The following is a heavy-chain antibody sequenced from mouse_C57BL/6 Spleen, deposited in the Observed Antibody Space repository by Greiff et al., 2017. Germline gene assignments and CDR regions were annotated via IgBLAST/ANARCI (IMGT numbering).Heavy chain of an antibody. J-gene: IGHJ3*01. D-gene: IGHD1-1*01. V-gene: IGHV14-1*01. CDR3: TTYTAYYGSRFAY. Sequence: VQLKQSGAELVRPGASVKLSCTASGFNIKDYYMHWVKQRPEQGLEWIGRIDPEDGDTEYAPKFQGKATMTADTSSNTAYLQLSSLTSEDTAVYYCTTYTAYYGSRFAYWGQGTLVTVSA. CDR1: GFNIKDYY. CDR2: IDPEDGDT.